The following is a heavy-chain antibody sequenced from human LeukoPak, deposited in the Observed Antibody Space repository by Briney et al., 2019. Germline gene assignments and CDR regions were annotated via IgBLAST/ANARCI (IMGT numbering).Heavy chain of an antibody. V-gene: IGHV1-18*01. D-gene: IGHD3-10*01. CDR2: ISAYNGNT. CDR3: ARQSFGSGSRDDAPDI. Sequence: ASVKVSCKASGYTFTNYGISWVRQAPGQGLEWMGWISAYNGNTNYAQKLQGRVTMTTDTSTSTAYMEVRSLRSDDTAMYYCARQSFGSGSRDDAPDIWGQGTVVTVSS. J-gene: IGHJ3*02. CDR1: GYTFTNYG.